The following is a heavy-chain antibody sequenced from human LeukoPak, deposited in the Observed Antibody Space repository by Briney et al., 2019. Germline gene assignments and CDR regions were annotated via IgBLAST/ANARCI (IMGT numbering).Heavy chain of an antibody. D-gene: IGHD2-8*01. CDR3: ARDPGGVVYFDY. Sequence: GGSLRLSCAVSGFTFSNYDMHWVRQAPGKGLEWVAVIWYDGSNKYYADSVKGRFTISRDNSRNTLYLQMNTLRAEDTAVYYCARDPGGVVYFDYWGQGTLVTVSS. CDR2: IWYDGSNK. J-gene: IGHJ4*02. CDR1: GFTFSNYD. V-gene: IGHV3-33*01.